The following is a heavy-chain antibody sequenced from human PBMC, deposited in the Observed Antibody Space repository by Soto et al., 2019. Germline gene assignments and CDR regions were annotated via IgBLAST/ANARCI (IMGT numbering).Heavy chain of an antibody. D-gene: IGHD2-21*01. Sequence: QVQLVESGGGVVQPGRSRRLSCASSGFIFSSYGMHWVRQAPGKGLEWVAVISYDGSNKYYADSVKGRFIISRDNSKNTLYLQMTSLRPEDKAVYYCAKVKNSAWTPCANWGRGTLVTVSS. V-gene: IGHV3-30*18. J-gene: IGHJ4*02. CDR1: GFIFSSYG. CDR3: AKVKNSAWTPCAN. CDR2: ISYDGSNK.